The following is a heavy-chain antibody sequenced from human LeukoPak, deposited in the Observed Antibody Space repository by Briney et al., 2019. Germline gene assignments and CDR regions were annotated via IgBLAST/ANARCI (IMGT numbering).Heavy chain of an antibody. CDR2: INTNTGSP. J-gene: IGHJ6*02. Sequence: ASVKVSCKASGYTFTSYAMNWVRQAPGQGLEWMGWINTNTGSPTYAQGFTGRFVFSLDTSVSTAYLQISSLKAEDTAVYYCARRLYDILTGYEFDVWGQGTTVTVSS. CDR1: GYTFTSYA. V-gene: IGHV7-4-1*02. CDR3: ARRLYDILTGYEFDV. D-gene: IGHD3-9*01.